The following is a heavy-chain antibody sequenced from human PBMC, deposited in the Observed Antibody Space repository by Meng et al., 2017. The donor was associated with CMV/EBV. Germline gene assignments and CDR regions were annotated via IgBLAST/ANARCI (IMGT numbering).Heavy chain of an antibody. V-gene: IGHV1-2*02. D-gene: IGHD3-22*01. CDR1: GYTFTGYY. Sequence: VSVKVSCKASGYTFTGYYMHWVRQAPGQGLEWMGWINPNSGGTNYAQKFQGRVTMTRDTSISTAYMELSRLRSDDTAVYYCARVIGYPDPSYFDYWGQGTLVTVSS. CDR2: INPNSGGT. J-gene: IGHJ4*02. CDR3: ARVIGYPDPSYFDY.